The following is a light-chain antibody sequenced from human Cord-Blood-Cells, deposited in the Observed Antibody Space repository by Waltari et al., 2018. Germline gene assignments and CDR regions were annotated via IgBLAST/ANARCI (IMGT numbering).Light chain of an antibody. CDR1: SSNIGSNT. V-gene: IGLV1-44*01. CDR3: AAWDDSLNGLV. Sequence: QSVLTQPPSASGTPRQRVTISCSGSSSNIGSNTVNWYQQLLGTAPKLLIYSNNQRPSGVPDRFSGSKSGTSASLAISGLQSEDEADYYCAAWDDSLNGLVFGGGTKLTVL. CDR2: SNN. J-gene: IGLJ3*02.